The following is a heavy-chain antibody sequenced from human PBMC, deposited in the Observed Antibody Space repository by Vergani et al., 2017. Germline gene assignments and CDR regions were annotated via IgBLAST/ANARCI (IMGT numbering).Heavy chain of an antibody. CDR2: IGKDGINT. CDR3: AKYLRDSTDELPDS. Sequence: QVQLVESAGGVVQPGGSLRLSCAASGFTFSNFGMHWIRQAPGKGLEWLAYIGKDGINTRYRDAVKGRFTVCRDNSKDILYMQMDSLGSEDTALYYCAKYLRDSTDELPDSWGHGALVIVSS. D-gene: IGHD2-21*02. J-gene: IGHJ5*01. V-gene: IGHV3-30*02. CDR1: GFTFSNFG.